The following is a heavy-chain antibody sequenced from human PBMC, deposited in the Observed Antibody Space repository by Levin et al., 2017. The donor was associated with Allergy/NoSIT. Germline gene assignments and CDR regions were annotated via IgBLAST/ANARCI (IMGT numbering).Heavy chain of an antibody. D-gene: IGHD5-12*01. CDR3: ARDGASLSGGYDYPDDAFDI. V-gene: IGHV3-7*01. CDR2: IKQDGSEK. J-gene: IGHJ3*02. Sequence: PGGSLRLSCAASGFTFSSYWMSWVRQAPGKGLEWVANIKQDGSEKYYVDSVKGRFTISRDNAKNSLYLQMNSLRAEDTAVYYCARDGASLSGGYDYPDDAFDIWGQGTMVTVSS. CDR1: GFTFSSYW.